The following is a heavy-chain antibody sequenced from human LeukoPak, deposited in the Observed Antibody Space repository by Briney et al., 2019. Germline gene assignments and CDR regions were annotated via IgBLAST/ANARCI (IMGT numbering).Heavy chain of an antibody. D-gene: IGHD1-26*01. Sequence: ASVKVSCKASGYTFTGYYMHWVRQAPGQGLEWMERLNPNSGGTNNAQKFQGRVTMTRDTSISTAYMELSRLRSDDTAVYYCARATRSRRWELPAYFDYWGQGTLVTVSS. CDR2: LNPNSGGT. CDR1: GYTFTGYY. J-gene: IGHJ4*02. V-gene: IGHV1-2*06. CDR3: ARATRSRRWELPAYFDY.